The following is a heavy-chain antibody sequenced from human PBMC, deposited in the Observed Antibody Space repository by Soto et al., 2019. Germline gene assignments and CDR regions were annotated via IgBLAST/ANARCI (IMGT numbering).Heavy chain of an antibody. CDR2: ISYENGNT. CDR1: GYTFYSHS. J-gene: IGHJ6*02. CDR3: ARCIQQDDYYGMDV. V-gene: IGHV1-18*01. Sequence: QAQLVQSGAEVKKPGASVKVSCKASGYTFYSHSISWVRQAPGQGLEWMGRISYENGNTKYAHKFRGRGTLTTDTSTSTVYMELRNLRSDDTAVYYCARCIQQDDYYGMDVWGQGTTVTVSS. D-gene: IGHD1-1*01.